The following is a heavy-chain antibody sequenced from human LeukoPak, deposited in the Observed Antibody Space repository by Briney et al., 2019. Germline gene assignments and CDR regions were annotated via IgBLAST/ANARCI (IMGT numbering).Heavy chain of an antibody. CDR2: ISSSGSTK. CDR1: GITFSSYS. Sequence: GGSLRLSCGASGITFSSYSMNWVRQAPGKGLEWVSYISSSGSTKYYADSVKGRFTISRDNVRNSLYLQMNSLRAEDTAVYYCARDGIAAAAYYFDYWGQGTLVTVSS. CDR3: ARDGIAAAAYYFDY. V-gene: IGHV3-48*01. J-gene: IGHJ4*02. D-gene: IGHD6-13*01.